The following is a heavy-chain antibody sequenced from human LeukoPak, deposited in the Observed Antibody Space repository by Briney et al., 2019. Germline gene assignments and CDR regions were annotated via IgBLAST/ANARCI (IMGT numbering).Heavy chain of an antibody. V-gene: IGHV1-8*01. CDR1: GYTFTSYD. J-gene: IGHJ4*02. CDR3: ARDVNDYGDYKFDY. CDR2: MYPNSGNT. D-gene: IGHD4-17*01. Sequence: ASVKVSCKASGYTFTSYDINWVRQATGQGLEWMGWMYPNSGNTGYAQKIQGRVTMTRNTSISTAYMELSSLRSEDTAVYYCARDVNDYGDYKFDYWGQGTLVTVSS.